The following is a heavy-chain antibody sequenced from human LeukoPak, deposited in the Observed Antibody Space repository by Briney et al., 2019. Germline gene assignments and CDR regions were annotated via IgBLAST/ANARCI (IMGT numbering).Heavy chain of an antibody. CDR2: ITNIGTYI. D-gene: IGHD3-10*01. J-gene: IGHJ4*02. CDR1: AFTFSSYT. CDR3: ARVDPGSYLMFYYVDF. V-gene: IGHV3-21*01. Sequence: GGSLRLSCAASAFTFSSYTMNWVRQAPGKGLEWVSSITNIGTYIYYADSVKGRFTVSRDNANNSLYLQMNSLRAEDTAVYYCARVDPGSYLMFYYVDFWGQGTLVTVSS.